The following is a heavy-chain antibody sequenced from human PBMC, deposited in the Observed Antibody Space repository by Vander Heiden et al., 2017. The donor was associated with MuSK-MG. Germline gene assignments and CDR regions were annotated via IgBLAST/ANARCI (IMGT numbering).Heavy chain of an antibody. D-gene: IGHD1-26*01. CDR2: ISSSSSSI. CDR3: ARGIEKLDGMDV. J-gene: IGHJ6*01. CDR1: GFIFSNYS. V-gene: IGHV3-48*02. Sequence: EVQLVESGGGLVQPGGSLRLSCAASGFIFSNYSMNWVRQAPGKGLEWVSYISSSSSSIYYGDAVKGRFTVSRDNAKKSLFLKMKRMRDEDTAVYYFARGIEKLDGMDVWGQGTTVTVYS.